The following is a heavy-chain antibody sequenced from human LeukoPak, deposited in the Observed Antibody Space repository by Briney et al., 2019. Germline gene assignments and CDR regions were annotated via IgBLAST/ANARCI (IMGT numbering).Heavy chain of an antibody. CDR2: TSYDGSNK. J-gene: IGHJ6*03. Sequence: PGGSLRLSCTASGFTLSSYWMSWVRQAPGKGLEWVAVTSYDGSNKYYADSVKGRFTISRDNSKNTLYLQMNSLRAEDTAVYYCARDIDNPHMDVWGKGTTVTVSS. CDR3: ARDIDNPHMDV. D-gene: IGHD1-14*01. V-gene: IGHV3-30*03. CDR1: GFTLSSYW.